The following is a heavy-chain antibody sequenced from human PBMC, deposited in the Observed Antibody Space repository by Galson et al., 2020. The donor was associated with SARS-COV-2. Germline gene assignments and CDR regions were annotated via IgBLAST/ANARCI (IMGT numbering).Heavy chain of an antibody. CDR1: GFSLSTSGMC. Sequence: SGPTLVKPTQTLTLTCTFSGFSLSTSGMCVSWIRQPPGKALEWLALIDWDDDKYYSTSLKTRLTISKDTSKNQVVLTMTNMDPVDTATYYFARIREADGDDLSDYYYYGMDVWGQGTTVTVSS. CDR2: IDWDDDK. J-gene: IGHJ6*02. CDR3: ARIREADGDDLSDYYYYGMDV. V-gene: IGHV2-70*01. D-gene: IGHD4-17*01.